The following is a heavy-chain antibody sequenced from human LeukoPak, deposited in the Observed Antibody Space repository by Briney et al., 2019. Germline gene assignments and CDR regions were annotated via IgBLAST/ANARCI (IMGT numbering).Heavy chain of an antibody. CDR2: ISYDGSNK. J-gene: IGHJ6*02. D-gene: IGHD3-10*01. V-gene: IGHV3-30*18. CDR1: GFTFSSYG. Sequence: GRSLRLSCAASGFTFSSYGMHWVRQAPGKGLEWVAVISYDGSNKYYADSVKGRFTISRDNSKNTLYLQMNSLRAEDTAVYYCAKDRRGSGSYYYPRDYYHGMDVWGQGTTVTVSS. CDR3: AKDRRGSGSYYYPRDYYHGMDV.